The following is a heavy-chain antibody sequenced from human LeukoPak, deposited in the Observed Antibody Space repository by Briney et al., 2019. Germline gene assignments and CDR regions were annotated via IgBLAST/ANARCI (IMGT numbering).Heavy chain of an antibody. Sequence: GGSLRFSCAASGFTFSSYSMNWVRQAPGKGLEWVSSISSSSSYIYYADSVKGRFTISRDNAKNSLYLQMNSLRAEDTAVYYCARDPGSIAVAGFIDYWGQGTLVTVSS. J-gene: IGHJ4*02. CDR1: GFTFSSYS. V-gene: IGHV3-21*01. CDR2: ISSSSSYI. D-gene: IGHD6-19*01. CDR3: ARDPGSIAVAGFIDY.